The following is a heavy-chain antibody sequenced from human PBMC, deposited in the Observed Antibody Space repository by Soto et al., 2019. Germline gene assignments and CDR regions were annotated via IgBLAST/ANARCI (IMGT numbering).Heavy chain of an antibody. Sequence: LRLSCAASGFTFSSYAMSWVRQAPGKGLGWVSGISGSGDSTYYADSVKGRFTISRDTSKNTLYLQMNSLRAEDTAVYYCAKDYYYDSSGYLGNWGQGTLVTVSS. CDR1: GFTFSSYA. D-gene: IGHD3-22*01. V-gene: IGHV3-23*01. J-gene: IGHJ4*02. CDR2: ISGSGDST. CDR3: AKDYYYDSSGYLGN.